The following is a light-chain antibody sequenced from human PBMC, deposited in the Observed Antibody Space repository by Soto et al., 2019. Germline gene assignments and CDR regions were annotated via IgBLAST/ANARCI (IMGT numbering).Light chain of an antibody. CDR3: SSYAGRNKFV. V-gene: IGLV2-8*01. J-gene: IGLJ1*01. Sequence: QSALTQPPSASGAPGQSVTISCTGTICDVGGYNYVSCYQQHPGKAPKLMIYEVTKRPSGLPDRSAGTKSGNAASLTASGLTAEDEDDYYCSSYAGRNKFVFGSGTKLTVL. CDR1: ICDVGGYNY. CDR2: EVT.